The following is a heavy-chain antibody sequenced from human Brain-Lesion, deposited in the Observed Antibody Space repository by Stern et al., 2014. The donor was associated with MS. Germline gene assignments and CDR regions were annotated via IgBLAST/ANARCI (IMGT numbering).Heavy chain of an antibody. J-gene: IGHJ4*02. D-gene: IGHD3-10*01. CDR3: AKLWLGEFPESPFDY. Sequence: QVQLQESGPGLVKPSETLSLTCTVSGGSISSSSYYWGWIRQPPGKGLEWIGSIYYRGSTYYNPSLKSRATISMNTPKTQFPRRLSAVTAADTAVYFCAKLWLGEFPESPFDYWGQGTLVTVSS. CDR1: GGSISSSSYY. CDR2: IYYRGST. V-gene: IGHV4-39*01.